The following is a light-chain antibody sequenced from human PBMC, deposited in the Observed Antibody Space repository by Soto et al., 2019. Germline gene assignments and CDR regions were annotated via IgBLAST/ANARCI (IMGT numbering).Light chain of an antibody. J-gene: IGKJ1*01. V-gene: IGKV3-15*01. Sequence: EIVMTQSPATLSVSPREGATLSCRASQSVSSKLAWYQQKPGQAPRLLIYGASTRATGIPARFSGSGSGTEFTLIISSLQSEGSAVYYCQQYNSSLWTFGQGTKVEIK. CDR2: GAS. CDR1: QSVSSK. CDR3: QQYNSSLWT.